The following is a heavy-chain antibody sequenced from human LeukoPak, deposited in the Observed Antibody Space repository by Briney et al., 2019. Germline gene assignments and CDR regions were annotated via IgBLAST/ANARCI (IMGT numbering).Heavy chain of an antibody. CDR1: GGSISSGDYY. CDR3: ARDRGTAMVLDAFDI. D-gene: IGHD5-18*01. J-gene: IGHJ3*02. Sequence: SETLSLTCTVSGGSISSGDYYWRWIRQPPGKGLEWIGYIYYSGSTYYNPSLKSRVTISVDTSKNQFSLKLSSVTAADTAVYYCARDRGTAMVLDAFDIWGQGTMVTVSS. CDR2: IYYSGST. V-gene: IGHV4-30-4*08.